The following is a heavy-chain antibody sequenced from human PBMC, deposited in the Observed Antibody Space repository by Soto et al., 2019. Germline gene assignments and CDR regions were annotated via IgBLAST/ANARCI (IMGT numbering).Heavy chain of an antibody. CDR3: VRVPGP. Sequence: SETLSLTCVISGGSISSGGYSWSWIRQPPGKGLEWIGYIYHSGSTYYNPSLKSRVTISVDRSKNQFSLKLSSVTAADTAVYYCVRVPGPWGQGTLVTVSS. CDR2: IYHSGST. V-gene: IGHV4-30-2*01. J-gene: IGHJ5*02. CDR1: GGSISSGGYS.